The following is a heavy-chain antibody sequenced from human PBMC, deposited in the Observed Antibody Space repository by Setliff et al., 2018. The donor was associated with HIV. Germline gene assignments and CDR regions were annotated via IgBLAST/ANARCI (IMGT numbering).Heavy chain of an antibody. V-gene: IGHV3-11*04. D-gene: IGHD2-15*01. CDR3: AKMTPSYYFYMDA. CDR1: GFTFSDYY. J-gene: IGHJ6*03. CDR2: ISTSGSPI. Sequence: PGGSLRLSCAASGFTFSDYYMSWIRQAPGKGLEWVSFISTSGSPIYHADSVKGRFTISRDNAKNSLYLQMHSLGAEDTAIYYCAKMTPSYYFYMDAWGNGTTVTVSS.